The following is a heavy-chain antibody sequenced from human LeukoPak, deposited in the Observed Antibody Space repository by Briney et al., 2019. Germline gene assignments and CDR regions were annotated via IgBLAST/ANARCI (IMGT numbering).Heavy chain of an antibody. CDR1: RFTLSSYW. CDR3: ATDDHVNWHHY. CDR2: INQDGSQK. D-gene: IGHD3-10*02. V-gene: IGHV3-7*01. J-gene: IGHJ4*02. Sequence: PGGSLRLSCEASRFTLSSYWMSWVRQAPGKGLEWVANINQDGSQKHYVDSVKGRFTISRDNAKNSLYLQMTSLRAEDTAVYYCATDDHVNWHHYWGQGTLVTVSS.